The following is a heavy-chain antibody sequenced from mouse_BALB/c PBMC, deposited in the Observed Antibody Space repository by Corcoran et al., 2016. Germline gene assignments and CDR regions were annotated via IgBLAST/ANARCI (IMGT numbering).Heavy chain of an antibody. CDR3: AKRGSSYGYFDY. V-gene: IGHV1S34*01. J-gene: IGHJ2*01. CDR2: ISCYNGAT. D-gene: IGHD1-1*01. Sequence: LVKTGASVKISCKASGYSFTGYHMHWVKQSHGKSLEWIGYISCYNGATSYNQKFKGKATFTVDTSSSTAYMQFNSLTSEDSAVYYCAKRGSSYGYFDYWGQGTTLTVSS. CDR1: GYSFTGYH.